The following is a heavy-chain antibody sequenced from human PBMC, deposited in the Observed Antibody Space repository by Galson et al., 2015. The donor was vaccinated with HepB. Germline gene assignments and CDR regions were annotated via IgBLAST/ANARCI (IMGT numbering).Heavy chain of an antibody. D-gene: IGHD4-17*01. J-gene: IGHJ6*02. CDR3: ARGWGDYGAYISYCMDV. V-gene: IGHV1-8*01. Sequence: SVKVSCKASGYTFIDYDINWVRQATGQGLEWMGWMNPYSGSTGYAQNFQGRVTMTRDTAIGTAYMELSSLRSEDTAVYYCARGWGDYGAYISYCMDVWGQGSTVTVFS. CDR2: MNPYSGST. CDR1: GYTFIDYD.